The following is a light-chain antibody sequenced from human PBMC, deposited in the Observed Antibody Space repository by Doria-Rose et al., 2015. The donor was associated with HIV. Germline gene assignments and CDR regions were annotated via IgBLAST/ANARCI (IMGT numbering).Light chain of an antibody. Sequence: NWYLQKPGKAPELLIYAASSLRSGVPSRFSGSGSGTDFTLTISSLQPEDFGTYYCHQSFSTPPMFTFGQGTKVEIK. CDR2: AAS. V-gene: IGKV1-39*01. CDR3: HQSFSTPPMFT. J-gene: IGKJ2*01.